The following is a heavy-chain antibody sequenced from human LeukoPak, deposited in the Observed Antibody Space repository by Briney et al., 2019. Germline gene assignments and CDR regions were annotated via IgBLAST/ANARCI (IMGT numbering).Heavy chain of an antibody. Sequence: ASVKVSCKASGYTFTSYYMHWVRQAPGQGLEWMGIINPSGGSTSYAQKFQGRVTITADKSTSTAYMELSSLRSEDTAVYYCARGRITMVRGYADDYYYYYGMDVWGQGTTVTVSS. CDR1: GYTFTSYY. CDR3: ARGRITMVRGYADDYYYYYGMDV. J-gene: IGHJ6*02. D-gene: IGHD3-10*01. CDR2: INPSGGST. V-gene: IGHV1-46*01.